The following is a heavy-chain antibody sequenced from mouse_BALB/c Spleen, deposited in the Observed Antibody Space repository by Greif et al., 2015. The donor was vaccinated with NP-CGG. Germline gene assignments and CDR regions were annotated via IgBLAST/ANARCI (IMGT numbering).Heavy chain of an antibody. CDR1: GYTFSSYW. CDR2: ILPGSGST. Sequence: VQRVESGAELMKPGASVKISCKATGYTFSSYWIEWVKQRPGHGLEWIGEILPGSGSTNYNEKFKGKATFTADTSSNTAYMQLSSLTSEESAVYYCARTDEGDFDVWGAGTTVTVSS. V-gene: IGHV1-9*01. D-gene: IGHD1-1*01. CDR3: ARTDEGDFDV. J-gene: IGHJ1*01.